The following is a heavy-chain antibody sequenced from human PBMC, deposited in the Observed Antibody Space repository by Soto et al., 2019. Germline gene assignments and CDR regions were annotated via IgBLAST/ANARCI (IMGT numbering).Heavy chain of an antibody. Sequence: QEHLGESGGGVVQPGRCLRLACAASGVSFTNYVMHLVRQSPGKGMEWVAVISYDGNNQHYADSVKGRFTISRDNSNNTVLLQLHSLRPEDTAGYYCARYNWNCGKDYWGPGTLVTVSS. CDR1: GVSFTNYV. CDR3: ARYNWNCGKDY. D-gene: IGHD1-7*01. CDR2: ISYDGNNQ. J-gene: IGHJ4*02. V-gene: IGHV3-30*03.